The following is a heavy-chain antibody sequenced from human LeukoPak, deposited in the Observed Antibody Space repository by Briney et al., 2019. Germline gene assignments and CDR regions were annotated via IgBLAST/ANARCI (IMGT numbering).Heavy chain of an antibody. CDR2: IYCSGST. D-gene: IGHD5-18*01. CDR1: GGSISSSSYY. CDR3: ARQDTAMVYFDY. J-gene: IGHJ4*02. Sequence: SETLSLTCTVPGGSISSSSYYWGWIRQPPGKGLEWIGSIYCSGSTYYNPSLKSRVTISVDTSKNQFSLKLSSVTAADTAVYYCARQDTAMVYFDYWGQGTLVTVSS. V-gene: IGHV4-39*01.